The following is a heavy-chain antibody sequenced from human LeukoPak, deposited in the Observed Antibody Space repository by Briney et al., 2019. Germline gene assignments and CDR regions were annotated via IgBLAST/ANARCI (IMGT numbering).Heavy chain of an antibody. CDR2: IYYSGTT. J-gene: IGHJ4*02. CDR3: ARGGFYGHPFDF. D-gene: IGHD3-10*01. Sequence: SGTLSLTCTVSGGSISDSIYYWGWIRQPPGKGLEWIGSIYYSGTTYYSPSLESRVTISVDTSNNQVSLNLNSVTAADTAIYFCARGGFYGHPFDFGGQGTLVTVSS. V-gene: IGHV4-39*07. CDR1: GGSISDSIYY.